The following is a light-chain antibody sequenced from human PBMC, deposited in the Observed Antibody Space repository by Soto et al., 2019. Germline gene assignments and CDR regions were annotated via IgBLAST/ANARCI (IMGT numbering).Light chain of an antibody. CDR3: QQYDNWPPCT. Sequence: EIVMTQSPATLSVSPGERVTLSCRASQSVSRFLAWYQQRPGQAPRLLIYDTSSRATGVPARFSGSGSGTEFSLTIISLQSEDFSVYSCQQYDNWPPCTFGQGTKLEVK. V-gene: IGKV3-15*01. CDR2: DTS. CDR1: QSVSRF. J-gene: IGKJ2*02.